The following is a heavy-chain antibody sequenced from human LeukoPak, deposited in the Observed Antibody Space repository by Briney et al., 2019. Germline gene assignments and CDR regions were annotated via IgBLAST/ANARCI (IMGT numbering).Heavy chain of an antibody. Sequence: SETLSLTCTVSGGSISSGSYYWSWIRQPAGKGLEWIGRIYTSGSTNYNPSLKSRVTISVDTSKNQFSLKLSSVTAADTAVYYCARAYSSGWKGNDYWGRGTLVTVSS. CDR3: ARAYSSGWKGNDY. D-gene: IGHD6-19*01. V-gene: IGHV4-61*02. CDR1: GGSISSGSYY. CDR2: IYTSGST. J-gene: IGHJ4*02.